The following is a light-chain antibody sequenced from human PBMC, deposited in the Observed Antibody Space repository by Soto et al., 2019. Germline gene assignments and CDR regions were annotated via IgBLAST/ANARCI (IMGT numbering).Light chain of an antibody. CDR2: GAS. V-gene: IGKV3-20*01. CDR3: QQYGSSRRT. J-gene: IGKJ2*01. CDR1: QSVSSNF. Sequence: EIVLTQSPGTLSLSPGERATLSCRASQSVSSNFVAWYQQKPGQAPRLPIYGASTRATGIPDRFSGSGSGTDFTLTISRLEPEDFAVYYCQQYGSSRRTFGQGTKLEIK.